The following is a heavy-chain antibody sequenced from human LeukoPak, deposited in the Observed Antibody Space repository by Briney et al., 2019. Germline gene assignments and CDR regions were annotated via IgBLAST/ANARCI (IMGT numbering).Heavy chain of an antibody. CDR1: GFTVSSNY. D-gene: IGHD6-13*01. J-gene: IGHJ4*02. Sequence: PGGSLRLSCAASGFTVSSNYMSWVRQAPGKGLEWVSVIYSGGSTYYADSVKGRFTISRDNSKNTLYLQMNSLRAEDTAVYYCARGHSGYSSSWSTFDYWGQGTLVTVSS. V-gene: IGHV3-66*01. CDR3: ARGHSGYSSSWSTFDY. CDR2: IYSGGST.